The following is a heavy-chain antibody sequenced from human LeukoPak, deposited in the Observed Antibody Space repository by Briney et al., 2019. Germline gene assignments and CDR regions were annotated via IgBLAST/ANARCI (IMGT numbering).Heavy chain of an antibody. CDR1: GYTFTSYY. J-gene: IGHJ1*01. V-gene: IGHV1-46*01. CDR2: INPSGGTT. Sequence: ASVKVSCKASGYTFTSYYMHWVRQAPGQGLEWMGIINPSGGTTSYAQKFQGRVTMTRDTSTSTVYMELSSLKTEDTAVYYCAKHIYAVVSIQQWGQGTLVTVSS. CDR3: AKHIYAVVSIQQ. D-gene: IGHD3-22*01.